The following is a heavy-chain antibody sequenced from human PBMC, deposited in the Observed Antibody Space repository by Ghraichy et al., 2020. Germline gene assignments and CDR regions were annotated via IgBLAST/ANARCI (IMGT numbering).Heavy chain of an antibody. CDR1: GGSFSGYY. D-gene: IGHD3-10*01. CDR2: INHSGST. V-gene: IGHV4-34*01. Sequence: ESLNISCAVYGGSFSGYYWSWIRQPPGKGLEWIGEINHSGSTNYNPSLKSRVTISVDTSKNQFSLKLSSVTAADTAVYYCARARRYYGSGSSHPYYFDYWGQGTLVTVSS. CDR3: ARARRYYGSGSSHPYYFDY. J-gene: IGHJ4*02.